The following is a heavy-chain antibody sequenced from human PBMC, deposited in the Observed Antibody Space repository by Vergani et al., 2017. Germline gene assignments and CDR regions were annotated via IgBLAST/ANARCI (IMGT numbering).Heavy chain of an antibody. Sequence: QVQLVQSGAEVKKPGSSVNVSCKSSGYSFTGYHLHWVRQAPGQGLEWLGWINPSTGGAKFAPEFQGRITMPRDTSNSTAYMELSRLRPDDTAIYYCARGCNGSGYYSGVSDFWGQGTLVTVSS. V-gene: IGHV1-2*02. D-gene: IGHD3-3*01. J-gene: IGHJ4*02. CDR2: INPSTGGA. CDR3: ARGCNGSGYYSGVSDF. CDR1: GYSFTGYH.